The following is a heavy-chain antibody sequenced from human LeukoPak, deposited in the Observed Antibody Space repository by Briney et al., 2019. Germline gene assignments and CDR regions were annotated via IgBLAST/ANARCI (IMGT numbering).Heavy chain of an antibody. CDR1: GYTFTSYD. D-gene: IGHD1-26*01. J-gene: IGHJ5*02. CDR2: ISTYNGNT. V-gene: IGHV1-18*01. Sequence: ASVKVSCKASGYTFTSYDINWVRQATGQGLEWMGWISTYNGNTNYAQKLQGRVTMTTDTSTSTAYMELRSLRSDDTAVYYCATIVGHWFDPWGQGTLVIVSS. CDR3: ATIVGHWFDP.